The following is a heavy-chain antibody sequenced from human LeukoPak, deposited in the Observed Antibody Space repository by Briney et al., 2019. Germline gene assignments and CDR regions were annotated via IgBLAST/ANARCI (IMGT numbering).Heavy chain of an antibody. CDR2: INANNGNT. Sequence: ASVKVSCKASGYTFTSYGITWVRQAPGQGLEWMGWINANNGNTNYAQNLQGRVTMTRDTSTSAAYMELRSLRSDGTAVYYCARVRTSSWYVVDYWGQGTLVTVSS. J-gene: IGHJ4*02. CDR3: ARVRTSSWYVVDY. D-gene: IGHD6-13*01. V-gene: IGHV1-18*01. CDR1: GYTFTSYG.